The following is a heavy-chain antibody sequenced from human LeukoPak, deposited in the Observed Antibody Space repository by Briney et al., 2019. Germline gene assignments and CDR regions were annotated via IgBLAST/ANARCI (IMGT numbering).Heavy chain of an antibody. CDR3: ARVPLLYDFWSGYYYYYYYYMDV. CDR1: GFTFSSCG. CDR2: ISSSGSTI. D-gene: IGHD3-3*01. Sequence: GGSLRLSCAASGFTFSSCGIHWVRQAPGKGLEWVSYISSSGSTIYYADSVKGRFTISRDNAKNSLYLQMNSLRAEDTAVYYCARVPLLYDFWSGYYYYYYYYMDVWGKGTTVTVSS. J-gene: IGHJ6*03. V-gene: IGHV3-48*04.